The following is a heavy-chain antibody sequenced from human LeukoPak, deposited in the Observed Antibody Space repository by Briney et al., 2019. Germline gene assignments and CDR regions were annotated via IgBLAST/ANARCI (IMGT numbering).Heavy chain of an antibody. Sequence: ASVKASCKASGYTFSDYYMHWVRQAPGQGLEWMGWINPDSGVTNHAQKFEGRVTMTRDTSISTVYMELSRLRSDDTAVYYCARAMVEYHYGMDVWGQGTTVTVSS. CDR3: ARAMVEYHYGMDV. CDR1: GYTFSDYY. J-gene: IGHJ6*02. V-gene: IGHV1-2*02. CDR2: INPDSGVT. D-gene: IGHD3-10*01.